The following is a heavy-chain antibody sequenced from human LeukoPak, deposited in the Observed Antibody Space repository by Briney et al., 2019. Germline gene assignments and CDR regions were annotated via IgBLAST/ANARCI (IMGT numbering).Heavy chain of an antibody. CDR3: ARADRGGDCYYAFDI. J-gene: IGHJ3*02. V-gene: IGHV3-11*01. D-gene: IGHD2-21*02. Sequence: PGGSLRLSCAASGFTFSDYYMSWIRQAPGKGLEWVSYISSSGSTIYYADSVKGRFTISRDNAKNSLYLQMNSLRAEDTAVYYCARADRGGDCYYAFDIWGQGTMVTVSS. CDR2: ISSSGSTI. CDR1: GFTFSDYY.